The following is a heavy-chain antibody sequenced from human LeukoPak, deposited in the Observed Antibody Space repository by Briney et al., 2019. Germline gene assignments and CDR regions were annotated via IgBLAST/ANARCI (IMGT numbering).Heavy chain of an antibody. CDR3: ANNLNQDTAMVTLGY. CDR1: GGSFSGYY. V-gene: IGHV4-34*01. J-gene: IGHJ4*02. CDR2: INHSGST. Sequence: PSETLSLTCAVYGGSFSGYYWSWIRQPPGKGLEWIGEINHSGSTNYNPSLKSRVTISVDTSKNQFSLKLSSVTAADTAVYYCANNLNQDTAMVTLGYWGQGTLVTVSS. D-gene: IGHD5-18*01.